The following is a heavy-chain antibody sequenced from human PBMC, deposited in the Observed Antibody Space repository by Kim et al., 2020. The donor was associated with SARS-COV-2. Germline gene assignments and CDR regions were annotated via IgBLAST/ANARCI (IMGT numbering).Heavy chain of an antibody. Sequence: GGSLRLSCAASGFTFSSYGMHWVRQAPGKGLEWVAVIWYDGSNKYYADSVKGRFTISRDNSKNTLYLQMNSLRAEDTAMYYCARDRFGGYCSGGSCYSGPGYWGQGTLVTVSS. CDR1: GFTFSSYG. CDR3: ARDRFGGYCSGGSCYSGPGY. CDR2: IWYDGSNK. J-gene: IGHJ4*02. V-gene: IGHV3-33*01. D-gene: IGHD2-15*01.